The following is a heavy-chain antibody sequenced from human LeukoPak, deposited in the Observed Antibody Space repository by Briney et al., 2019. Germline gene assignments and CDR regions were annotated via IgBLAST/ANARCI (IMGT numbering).Heavy chain of an antibody. D-gene: IGHD2-21*02. J-gene: IGHJ4*02. V-gene: IGHV5-51*01. Sequence: GESLKISCKGSGYSFTSYWIGWVRQMPGKGLEWMGIIYPGDSDTRYSPSFQGQVTISADKPISTAYLQWSSLKASDTAMYYCARRGAASCGGDCYYYWGQGTLVTVSS. CDR1: GYSFTSYW. CDR3: ARRGAASCGGDCYYY. CDR2: IYPGDSDT.